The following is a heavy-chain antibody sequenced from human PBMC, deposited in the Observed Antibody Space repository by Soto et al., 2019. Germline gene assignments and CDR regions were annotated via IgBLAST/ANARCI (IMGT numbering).Heavy chain of an antibody. J-gene: IGHJ4*02. V-gene: IGHV4-59*08. Sequence: SETLSLTCTVSGGSIGTYYWGWIRQPPGKGLEWIGYISYSGNTNYNSSLKSRVTISVDTSKNQFSLKLSSVTAADTAAYYCARHRYTASSSYFDYWGQGTLVTVSS. CDR1: GGSIGTYY. D-gene: IGHD6-6*01. CDR3: ARHRYTASSSYFDY. CDR2: ISYSGNT.